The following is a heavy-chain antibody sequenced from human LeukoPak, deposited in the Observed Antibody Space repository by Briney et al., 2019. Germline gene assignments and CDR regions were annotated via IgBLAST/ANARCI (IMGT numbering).Heavy chain of an antibody. CDR3: AGSLEWLLLGLY. CDR1: GFTFSDYY. Sequence: GGSLRLSGAASGFTFSDYYMSWIRQAPGKGLEWVSYISSSGSTIYYADSAKGRFTISRDNAKNSLYLQMNSLRAEDTAVYYCAGSLEWLLLGLYWGQGTLVTVSS. V-gene: IGHV3-11*04. D-gene: IGHD3-3*01. CDR2: ISSSGSTI. J-gene: IGHJ4*02.